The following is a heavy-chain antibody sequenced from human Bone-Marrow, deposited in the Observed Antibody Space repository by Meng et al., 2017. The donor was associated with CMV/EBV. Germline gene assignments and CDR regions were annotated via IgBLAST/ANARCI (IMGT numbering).Heavy chain of an antibody. J-gene: IGHJ6*02. V-gene: IGHV1-18*01. CDR1: GYTFTSYG. CDR2: ISAYNGNT. Sequence: ASVKVSCKASGYTFTSYGISWVRQAPGQGLEWMGWISAYNGNTNYAQKLQGRVTMTTDTSTSTAYMELRSLRSDDTAVYYCAREYDTSGNYGMDVWGQGTTVTVSS. D-gene: IGHD3-22*01. CDR3: AREYDTSGNYGMDV.